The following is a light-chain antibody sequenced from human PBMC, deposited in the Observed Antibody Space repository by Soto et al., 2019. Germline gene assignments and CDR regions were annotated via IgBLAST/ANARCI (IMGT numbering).Light chain of an antibody. J-gene: IGKJ4*01. CDR2: GSS. CDR3: QQTRSYPST. Sequence: IQLTQSQSSLSASVGDSVTITCRASQGIITYLAWYQQKPGKAPNLLIYGSSTLQSGVPLRFSGSGSGTDFTLTINSLQAEDFATYYCQQTRSYPSTFGGGTKVDIK. V-gene: IGKV1-9*01. CDR1: QGIITY.